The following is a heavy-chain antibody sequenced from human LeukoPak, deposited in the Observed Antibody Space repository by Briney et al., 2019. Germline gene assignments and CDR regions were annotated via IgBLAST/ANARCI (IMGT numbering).Heavy chain of an antibody. D-gene: IGHD7-27*01. J-gene: IGHJ4*02. Sequence: GGSLRLSCATSGFTFSTSSMSWVRQAPGEGLEWVSYIRGSSNTIYYADSVKGRFTISRDNAKNSLYLQMNSLRAEDTAVYYCASGPGQVDYWGQGTLVTVSS. V-gene: IGHV3-48*04. CDR1: GFTFSTSS. CDR2: IRGSSNTI. CDR3: ASGPGQVDY.